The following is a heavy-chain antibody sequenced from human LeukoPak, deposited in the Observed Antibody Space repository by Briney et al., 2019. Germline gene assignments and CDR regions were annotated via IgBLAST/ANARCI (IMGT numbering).Heavy chain of an antibody. CDR2: ISAYNGNT. CDR1: GYTFTSYG. D-gene: IGHD6-13*01. CDR3: ARDRRIAAAGTRPDYYYGMDV. V-gene: IGHV1-18*01. Sequence: ASVKVSCKASGYTFTSYGISWVRQAPGQGLEWMGWISAYNGNTNYAQKLQGRVTMTTDTSTSTAYMELRSLRSDDTAVYYCARDRRIAAAGTRPDYYYGMDVWGQGTTVTVSS. J-gene: IGHJ6*02.